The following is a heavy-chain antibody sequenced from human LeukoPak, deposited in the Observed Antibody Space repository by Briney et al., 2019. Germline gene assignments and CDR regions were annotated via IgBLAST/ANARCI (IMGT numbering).Heavy chain of an antibody. CDR2: ISGSGGST. CDR3: AKDPISPYYYYYMDG. V-gene: IGHV3-23*01. Sequence: GGSLRLSCAASGFTFSSYARSWVRQAPGKGLEWVSAISGSGGSTYYADSVKGRFTISRDNSKNTLYLEMNSLRAEDTAVYYSAKDPISPYYYYYMDGWGKGTTVTVSS. CDR1: GFTFSSYA. J-gene: IGHJ6*03.